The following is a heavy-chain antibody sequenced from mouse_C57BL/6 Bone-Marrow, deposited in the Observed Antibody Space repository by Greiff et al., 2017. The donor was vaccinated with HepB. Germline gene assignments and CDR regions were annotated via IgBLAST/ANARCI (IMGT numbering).Heavy chain of an antibody. D-gene: IGHD2-3*01. Sequence: VQLKESGPGLVKPSQSLSLTCSVTGYSITSGYYWNWIRQFPGNKLEWMGYISYDGSNNYNPSLKNRISITRDTSKNQFFLKLNSVTTEDTATYYCARDRDGYYRFAYWGQGTLVTVSA. CDR3: ARDRDGYYRFAY. J-gene: IGHJ3*01. CDR2: ISYDGSN. CDR1: GYSITSGYY. V-gene: IGHV3-6*01.